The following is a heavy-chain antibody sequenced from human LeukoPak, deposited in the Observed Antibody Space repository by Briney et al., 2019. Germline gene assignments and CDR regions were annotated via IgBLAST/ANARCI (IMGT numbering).Heavy chain of an antibody. Sequence: PSETLSLTCTVSGGSISSYYWSWIRQPAGKGLEWIGYIYYSGSTNYNPSLKSRVAISVDTSKNQFSLKLSSVTAADTAVYYCARLPIQPTYYDILTGQAPNYYYYGMDVWGQGTTVTVSS. CDR1: GGSISSYY. J-gene: IGHJ6*02. CDR3: ARLPIQPTYYDILTGQAPNYYYYGMDV. D-gene: IGHD3-9*01. V-gene: IGHV4-59*01. CDR2: IYYSGST.